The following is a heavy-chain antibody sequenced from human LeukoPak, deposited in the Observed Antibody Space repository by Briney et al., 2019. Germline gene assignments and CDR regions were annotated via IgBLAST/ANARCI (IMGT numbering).Heavy chain of an antibody. D-gene: IGHD6-19*01. J-gene: IGHJ4*02. V-gene: IGHV3-74*01. CDR3: AKPFGSGFYYFDY. CDR2: INTDGSST. Sequence: PGGSLRLSCAASGFTFKSYWMHWARQAPGKGLVWVSRINTDGSSTIYADSVKGRFTISRDNAKNTLYLQMNTLRAEDTAVYYCAKPFGSGFYYFDYWGQGTLVIVSS. CDR1: GFTFKSYW.